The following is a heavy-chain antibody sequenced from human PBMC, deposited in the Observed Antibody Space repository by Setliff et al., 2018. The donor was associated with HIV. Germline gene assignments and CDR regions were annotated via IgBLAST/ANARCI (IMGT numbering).Heavy chain of an antibody. Sequence: SETLSLTCTVSGGSTSGYYWNWIRQSPGKGLGWIGCVFYSGSANYSPSLKSRVTISADTSKNQCSLKLSSVTAADTAMYYCARAKGYCNDDGCFSNFDYWGQGTLVTVSS. CDR2: VFYSGSA. J-gene: IGHJ4*02. CDR3: ARAKGYCNDDGCFSNFDY. V-gene: IGHV4-59*01. CDR1: GGSTSGYY. D-gene: IGHD2-15*01.